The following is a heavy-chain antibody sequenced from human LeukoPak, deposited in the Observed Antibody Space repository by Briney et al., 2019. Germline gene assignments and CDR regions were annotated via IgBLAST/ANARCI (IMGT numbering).Heavy chain of an antibody. CDR1: GLTVSSNY. J-gene: IGHJ4*02. Sequence: GGSLRLSCAASGLTVSSNYMSWVRHSPGKGLEWVSVIYSGGSTYYANSVKGRFTISRDNSKNTLYLQMNSLRAEDTALYYCATGEFYFDFWGQGTLVTVSS. D-gene: IGHD3-16*01. CDR2: IYSGGST. CDR3: ATGEFYFDF. V-gene: IGHV3-66*01.